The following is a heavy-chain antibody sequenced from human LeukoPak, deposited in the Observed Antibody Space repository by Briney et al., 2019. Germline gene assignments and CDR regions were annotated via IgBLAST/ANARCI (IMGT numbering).Heavy chain of an antibody. CDR2: IIGSGGST. Sequence: GGSLRLSCAASGFTFSSYSMNWVRQAPGKGLEWVSAIIGSGGSTYYADSVKGRFTISRDISKNMLYLRMNSLRVEDTAIYYCAKDRRIAAVGPRRTINSWFDPWGQGTLVTVSS. D-gene: IGHD6-13*01. CDR3: AKDRRIAAVGPRRTINSWFDP. CDR1: GFTFSSYS. V-gene: IGHV3-23*01. J-gene: IGHJ5*02.